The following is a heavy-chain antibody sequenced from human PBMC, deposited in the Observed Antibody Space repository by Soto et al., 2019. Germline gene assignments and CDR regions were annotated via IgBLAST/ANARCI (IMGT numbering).Heavy chain of an antibody. J-gene: IGHJ4*02. CDR2: IWSSGTNK. V-gene: IGHV3-33*06. CDR3: AKEAVSGWYYFVG. D-gene: IGHD6-19*01. CDR1: GFTFSSYG. Sequence: GGSLRLSCDVSGFTFSSYGMHWVRQAPGKGLEWVALIWSSGTNKYYADSLKGRFTISRDNSKNTLFLQMSSQRAEDTAVYYWAKEAVSGWYYFVGWGPGTLVTLSS.